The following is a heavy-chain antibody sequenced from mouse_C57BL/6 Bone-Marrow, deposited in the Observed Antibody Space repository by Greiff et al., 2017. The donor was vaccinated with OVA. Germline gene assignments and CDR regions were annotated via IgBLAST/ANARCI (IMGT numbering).Heavy chain of an antibody. Sequence: VQLQESGPGLVQPSQSLSITCTVSGFSLTSYGVHWVRQSPGKGLEWLGVIWRGGSTDYNAAFMSRLSITQDNSKSQVFFKMNSLQADDTAIYYCAKNWGWALFAYWGQGTLVTVSA. V-gene: IGHV2-5*01. J-gene: IGHJ3*01. CDR2: IWRGGST. CDR3: AKNWGWALFAY. CDR1: GFSLTSYG.